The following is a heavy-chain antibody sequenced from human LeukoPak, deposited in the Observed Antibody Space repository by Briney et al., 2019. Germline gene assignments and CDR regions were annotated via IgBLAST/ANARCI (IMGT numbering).Heavy chain of an antibody. Sequence: GGSLRLSCAASGFTFSSYGMHWVRQAPGKGLEWVSYISSSSSTIYYADSVKGRFTISRDNAKNSLYLQMNSLRDEDTAVYYCAREGYGDYADAFDIWGQGTMVTVSS. V-gene: IGHV3-48*02. D-gene: IGHD4-17*01. CDR1: GFTFSSYG. CDR3: AREGYGDYADAFDI. CDR2: ISSSSSTI. J-gene: IGHJ3*02.